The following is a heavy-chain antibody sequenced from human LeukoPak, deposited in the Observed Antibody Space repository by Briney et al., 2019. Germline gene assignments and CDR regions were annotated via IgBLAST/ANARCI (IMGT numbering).Heavy chain of an antibody. V-gene: IGHV4-31*03. J-gene: IGHJ4*02. Sequence: SETLSLTCTVSGGSISSGGYYWSWIRQHPGKGLEWIGYIYYSGSTYYNPSLKSRVTISVDTSKNQFSLKLSSVTAADTAVYYCARFYYGDYYFDYWGPGTLVTVSS. D-gene: IGHD4-17*01. CDR3: ARFYYGDYYFDY. CDR2: IYYSGST. CDR1: GGSISSGGYY.